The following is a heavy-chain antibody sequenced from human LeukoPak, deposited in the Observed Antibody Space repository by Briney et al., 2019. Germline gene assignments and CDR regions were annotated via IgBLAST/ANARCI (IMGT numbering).Heavy chain of an antibody. Sequence: ASVKVSCKASGYTFTSYGISWVRQAPGQGLEWMGRISAYNGNTNYAQKLQGRVTMTTDTSTSTAYMELRSLRSDDTAVYYCASKGVGASKTKNGGFEFDIWGQGTMVTVSS. D-gene: IGHD1-26*01. CDR1: GYTFTSYG. V-gene: IGHV1-18*01. CDR3: ASKGVGASKTKNGGFEFDI. J-gene: IGHJ3*02. CDR2: ISAYNGNT.